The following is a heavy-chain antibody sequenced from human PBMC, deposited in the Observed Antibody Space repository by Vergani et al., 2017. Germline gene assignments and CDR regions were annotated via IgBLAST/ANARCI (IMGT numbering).Heavy chain of an antibody. CDR1: GFTLARYG. J-gene: IGHJ3*02. V-gene: IGHV1-18*01. CDR2: ISADNGYT. Sequence: QVQLVQSGAEVKKPGASVKVSCKVSGFTLARYGITWVRQAPGQALEWMGRISADNGYTNYARNLQGRVTMTTDTSTDTAYMELRSLRSDDTAVYYCAREGSSGGALTGAFDIWGQGTMVTVSS. CDR3: AREGSSGGALTGAFDI. D-gene: IGHD1-14*01.